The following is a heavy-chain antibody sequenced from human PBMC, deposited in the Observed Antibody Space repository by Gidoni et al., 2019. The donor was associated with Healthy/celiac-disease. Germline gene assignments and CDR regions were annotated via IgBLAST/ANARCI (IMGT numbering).Heavy chain of an antibody. D-gene: IGHD3-22*01. V-gene: IGHV3-21*01. CDR1: GFTLRGYT. CDR2: ISSSSSYI. J-gene: IGHJ3*02. CDR3: ARGTHSPRSLTYYYDSSGRGAFDI. Sequence: EVQLVESGGGLVKPGGSWRLSWAASGFTLRGYTMNWLTQPPGKGLEWVSSISSSSSYIYYADSVKGRFTISRDNAKNSLYLQMNSLRAEDTAVYYCARGTHSPRSLTYYYDSSGRGAFDIWGQGTMVTVSS.